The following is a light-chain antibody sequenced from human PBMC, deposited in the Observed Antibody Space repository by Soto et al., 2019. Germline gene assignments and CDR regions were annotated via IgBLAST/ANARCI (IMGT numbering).Light chain of an antibody. CDR3: QHYNNWPRT. J-gene: IGKJ1*01. CDR1: QSVSSN. V-gene: IGKV3-15*01. CDR2: GAS. Sequence: EIVMTQSPATLSVSPGERATLSCRASQSVSSNLAWYQQKPGQAPRLRIYGASTRATGIPARFSGSGSGTEYTLTISSLQSEDFAVDYCQHYNNWPRTFGQRTKVEIK.